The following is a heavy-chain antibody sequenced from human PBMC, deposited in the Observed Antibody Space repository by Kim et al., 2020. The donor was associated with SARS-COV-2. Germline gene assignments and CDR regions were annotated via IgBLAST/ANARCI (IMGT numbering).Heavy chain of an antibody. V-gene: IGHV3-23*01. D-gene: IGHD2-15*01. Sequence: APGKGLGWVAAIRDGGARTYYADSVKGRFTISRDNSRNMLDLQMNSLRADDTAVYYCAKDINLVVVVAAEQGFDFWGQGTLVTVSS. J-gene: IGHJ4*02. CDR3: AKDINLVVVVAAEQGFDF. CDR2: IRDGGART.